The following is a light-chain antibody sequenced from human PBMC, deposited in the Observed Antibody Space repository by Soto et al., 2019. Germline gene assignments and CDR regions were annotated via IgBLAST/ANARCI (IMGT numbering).Light chain of an antibody. V-gene: IGKV3-15*01. CDR1: QSVSSN. CDR3: QQHNNWPRT. Sequence: EIVMTQSPATLSVSPEERATLSCRASQSVSSNLAWYQQKPGQAPRLLIYRASTRATGIPARFSGSGSGTEFTLTISSLQSEDFAVYYCQQHNNWPRTFGQGTKVEIK. J-gene: IGKJ1*01. CDR2: RAS.